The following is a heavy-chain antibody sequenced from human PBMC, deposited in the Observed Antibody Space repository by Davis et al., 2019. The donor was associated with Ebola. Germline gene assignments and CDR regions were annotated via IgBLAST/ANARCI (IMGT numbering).Heavy chain of an antibody. J-gene: IGHJ4*02. CDR3: ARVVSGY. CDR2: ITGSGSLT. CDR1: GFTFSSYA. D-gene: IGHD6-19*01. V-gene: IGHV3-23*01. Sequence: GGSLRLSCAASGFTFSSYAMSWVRQTPGKGLEWVSAITGSGSLTGYADSVKGRFTISRDNSKNTLNMQMNSLRVEDTAVYYCARVVSGYWGQGLLVTVSS.